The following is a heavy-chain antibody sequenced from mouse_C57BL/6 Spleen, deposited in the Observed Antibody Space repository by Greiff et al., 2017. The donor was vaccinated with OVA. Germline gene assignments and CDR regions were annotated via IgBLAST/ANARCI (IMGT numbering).Heavy chain of an antibody. CDR2: ISDGGSYT. J-gene: IGHJ3*01. D-gene: IGHD4-1*01. V-gene: IGHV5-4*01. CDR1: GFTFSSYA. CDR3: ARDRNWEEFAY. Sequence: EVQLVASGGGLVKPGGSLKLSCAASGFTFSSYAMSWVRQTPEKRLEWVATISDGGSYTYYPDNVKGRFTISRDNAKNNLYLQLSHLKAEDTAMNYCARDRNWEEFAYWGQGTLVTVSA.